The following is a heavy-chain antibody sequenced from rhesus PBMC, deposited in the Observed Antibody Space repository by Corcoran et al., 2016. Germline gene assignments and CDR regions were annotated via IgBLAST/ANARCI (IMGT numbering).Heavy chain of an antibody. D-gene: IGHD1-14*01. CDR1: GGSIRSGYYY. Sequence: QVQLQESGPGLVKPSETLSLTCAVSGGSIRSGYYYWSLIRQPPGKGLVWIGNITYSGSTSYNPSLKSRVTISRDTSKNQFSLKLSSVTAADTAVYYCARAYSWNDPTQFDYWGQGVLVTVSS. CDR2: ITYSGST. J-gene: IGHJ4*01. V-gene: IGHV4-122*02. CDR3: ARAYSWNDPTQFDY.